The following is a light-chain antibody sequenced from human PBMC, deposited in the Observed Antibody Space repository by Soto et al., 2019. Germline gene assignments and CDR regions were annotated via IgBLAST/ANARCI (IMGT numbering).Light chain of an antibody. CDR1: QSISSW. CDR2: KAS. V-gene: IGKV1-5*03. CDR3: QQYNSYPCT. Sequence: DIQMTQSPSTLSASVGDRVTITCRASQSISSWLAWYQQKPGKAPKLLIYKASSLESGVPSRFSGSESVTEFALTISSLQPDDFATYYCQQYNSYPCTFGQGTKVDIK. J-gene: IGKJ2*02.